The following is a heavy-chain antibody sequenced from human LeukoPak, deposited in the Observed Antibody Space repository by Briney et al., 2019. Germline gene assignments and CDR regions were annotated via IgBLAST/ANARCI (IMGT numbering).Heavy chain of an antibody. J-gene: IGHJ6*03. Sequence: ASVKVSCKASGGNFTSYGISWVRQAPGQGLEWMGWISAYNGNTNYAQKLQGRVTMTTDTSTSTAYMELRSLRSDDTAVYYCARNPPRRYSSSSRKYYYYYYMDVWGKGTTVTVSS. V-gene: IGHV1-18*01. CDR2: ISAYNGNT. CDR3: ARNPPRRYSSSSRKYYYYYYMDV. D-gene: IGHD6-6*01. CDR1: GGNFTSYG.